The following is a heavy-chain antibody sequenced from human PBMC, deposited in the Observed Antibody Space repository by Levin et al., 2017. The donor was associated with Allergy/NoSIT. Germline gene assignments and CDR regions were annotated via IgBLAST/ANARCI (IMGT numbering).Heavy chain of an antibody. CDR2: ISSSSTYI. CDR1: GFTFSSYS. Sequence: GGSLRLSCAASGFTFSSYSMNWVRQAPGKGLEWVSSISSSSTYIYYADSVKGRFTISRDNAKNSLYLQINSLRAEDTAVYYCAKASRSRQLVPYGMDVWGQGTTVTVSS. D-gene: IGHD6-13*01. CDR3: AKASRSRQLVPYGMDV. J-gene: IGHJ6*02. V-gene: IGHV3-21*01.